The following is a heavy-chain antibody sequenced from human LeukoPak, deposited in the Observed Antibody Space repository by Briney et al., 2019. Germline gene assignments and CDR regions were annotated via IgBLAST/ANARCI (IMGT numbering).Heavy chain of an antibody. J-gene: IGHJ4*02. D-gene: IGHD3-10*01. CDR1: GFTFSSYW. CDR3: ATNYYGSGPDH. V-gene: IGHV3-74*01. Sequence: GGSLRLSCAASGFTFSSYWMHSVRQAPGKGLWWVSRIKSDGSSTTYADSVKGRFTISRDNAKTTPYLQMNSLRAEDTAVYYCATNYYGSGPDHWGQGTLVTVSS. CDR2: IKSDGSST.